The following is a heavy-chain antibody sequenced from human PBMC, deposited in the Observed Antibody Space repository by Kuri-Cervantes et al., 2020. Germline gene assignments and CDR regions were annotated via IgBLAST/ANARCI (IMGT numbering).Heavy chain of an antibody. CDR2: INPNSGGT. V-gene: IGHV1-2*02. D-gene: IGHD3-22*01. Sequence: ASVKVFCKASGYTFTGYYMHWARQAPGQGLEWMGWINPNSGGTNYAQKFQGRVTMTRDTSISTAYMELSRLRSDDTAVYYCARGSRRIVVADYYYYYGMDVWGQGTTVTVSS. CDR1: GYTFTGYY. CDR3: ARGSRRIVVADYYYYYGMDV. J-gene: IGHJ6*02.